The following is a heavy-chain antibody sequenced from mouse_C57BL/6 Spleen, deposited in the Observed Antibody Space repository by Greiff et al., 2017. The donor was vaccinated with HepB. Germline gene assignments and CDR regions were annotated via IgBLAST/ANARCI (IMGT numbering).Heavy chain of an antibody. D-gene: IGHD1-1*01. Sequence: VQLKQSGAELVRPGASVKLSCTASGFNIKDYYMHWVKQRPEQGLEWIGRIDPEDGDTEYAPKFQGKATMTADTSSNTAYLQLSSLTSEDTAVYYCTIYYGSSYEDYWGQGTTLTVSS. CDR2: IDPEDGDT. CDR1: GFNIKDYY. V-gene: IGHV14-1*01. CDR3: TIYYGSSYEDY. J-gene: IGHJ2*01.